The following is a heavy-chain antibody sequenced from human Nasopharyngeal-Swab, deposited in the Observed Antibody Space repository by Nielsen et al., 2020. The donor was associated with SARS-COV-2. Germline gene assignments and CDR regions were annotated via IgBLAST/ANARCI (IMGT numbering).Heavy chain of an antibody. J-gene: IGHJ6*03. D-gene: IGHD5-12*01. CDR1: GGSISSGGYY. Sequence: SETLSLTCTVSGGSISSGGYYWSWIRQPPGKGLEWIGYIYYSGSTNYNPSLKSRVTISVDTSKNQFSLKLSSVTAADTAVYYCARAQYSGYDYYYYMDVWGKGTTVTVSS. V-gene: IGHV4-61*08. CDR3: ARAQYSGYDYYYYMDV. CDR2: IYYSGST.